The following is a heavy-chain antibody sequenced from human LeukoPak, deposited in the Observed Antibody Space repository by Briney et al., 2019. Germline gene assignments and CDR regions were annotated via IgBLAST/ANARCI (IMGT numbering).Heavy chain of an antibody. CDR1: GYTFTSYD. J-gene: IGHJ3*02. CDR2: MNPNSGNT. D-gene: IGHD6-6*01. CDR3: ARRRRAARPKERAFDI. V-gene: IGHV1-8*01. Sequence: ASVKVSCKASGYTFTSYDINWVRQATGQGLEWMGWMNPNSGNTGYAQKFQGRVTITRNTSTSTAYMELSSLRSEDKAVYYCARRRRAARPKERAFDIWGQGTMVTVSS.